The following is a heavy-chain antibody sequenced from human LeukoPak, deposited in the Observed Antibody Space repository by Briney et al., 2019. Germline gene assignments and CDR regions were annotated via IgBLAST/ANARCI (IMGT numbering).Heavy chain of an antibody. CDR3: AKDRAEYSYGLLYFDY. CDR1: GGTFSSYA. Sequence: ASVKVSCKASGGTFSSYAMSWVRQAPGKGLEWVSAISGSGGSTYYADSVKGWFTISRDNSKNTLYLQMNSLRAEDTAVYYCAKDRAEYSYGLLYFDYWGQGTLVTVSS. J-gene: IGHJ4*02. D-gene: IGHD5-18*01. CDR2: ISGSGGST. V-gene: IGHV3-23*01.